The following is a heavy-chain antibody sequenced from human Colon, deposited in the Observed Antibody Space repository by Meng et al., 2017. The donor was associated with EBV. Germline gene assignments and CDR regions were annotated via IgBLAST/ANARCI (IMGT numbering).Heavy chain of an antibody. CDR3: ARRPTGIDY. V-gene: IGHV4-34*12. CDR2: IIHGGSP. J-gene: IGHJ4*02. CDR1: GGSLSGAY. Sequence: VKLEQGGAGLLKPSETLSLTCAVNGGSLSGAYWNWIRQPPGKGLEWIGEIIHGGSPSYNPSLKSRVTISIDTSKNQLSLMLSSVTAADTAVYYCARRPTGIDYWGQGTLVTVSS. D-gene: IGHD2-8*02.